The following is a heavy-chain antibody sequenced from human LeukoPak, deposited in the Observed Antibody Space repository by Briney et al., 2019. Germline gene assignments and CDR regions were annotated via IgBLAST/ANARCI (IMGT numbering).Heavy chain of an antibody. Sequence: SETLSLTCAVYGGSFSGYYWSWIRQPPGKGLEWIGEINHSGSTNYNPSLKSRVTISVDTSKNQFSLKLSSVTAADTAVYYCARHLLLWFNWFDPWGQGTLVTVSS. CDR3: ARHLLLWFNWFDP. CDR2: INHSGST. V-gene: IGHV4-34*01. CDR1: GGSFSGYY. J-gene: IGHJ5*02. D-gene: IGHD3-10*01.